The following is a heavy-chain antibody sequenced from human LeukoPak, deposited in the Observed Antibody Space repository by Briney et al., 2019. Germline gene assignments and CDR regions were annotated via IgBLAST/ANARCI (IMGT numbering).Heavy chain of an antibody. CDR3: ARQVPAAKGRYYYYYMDV. D-gene: IGHD2-2*01. J-gene: IGHJ6*03. CDR1: GGSISSYY. CDR2: IYTSGNT. V-gene: IGHV4-4*07. Sequence: PSETLSLTCTVSGGSISSYYWSWIRQPAGKGLEWIGRIYTSGNTNYNTSLKSGVAMPVDTSKNQFSLKLNSVTAADTAAYYCARQVPAAKGRYYYYYMDVWGKGTTVTVSS.